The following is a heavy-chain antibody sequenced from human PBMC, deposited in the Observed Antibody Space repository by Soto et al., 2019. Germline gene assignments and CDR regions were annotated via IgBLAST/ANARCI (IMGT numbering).Heavy chain of an antibody. CDR1: GYTFGNHW. CDR2: MNSDGSII. V-gene: IGHV3-74*01. Sequence: GSLRLSCAVAGYTFGNHWMHWVRQAPGKGLEWVSRMNSDGSIINYEDSVKGRFTVSRDNAKNTLYLQMNSLRVEDTAVYYCATAEVDYWGPGTLVTVSS. CDR3: ATAEVDY. J-gene: IGHJ4*02.